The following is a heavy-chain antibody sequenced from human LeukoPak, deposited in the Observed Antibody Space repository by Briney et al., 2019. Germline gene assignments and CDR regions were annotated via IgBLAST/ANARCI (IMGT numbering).Heavy chain of an antibody. Sequence: GGSLRLSCATSGYPFSNNGMHWVRQAPGKGLEWVSYISSSGSTIYYADSVKGRFTISRDNAKNSLYLQMNSLRAEDTAVYYCASSGGSGYDLDYWGQGTLVTVSS. V-gene: IGHV3-48*03. CDR3: ASSGGSGYDLDY. CDR1: GYPFSNNG. CDR2: ISSSGSTI. D-gene: IGHD5-12*01. J-gene: IGHJ4*02.